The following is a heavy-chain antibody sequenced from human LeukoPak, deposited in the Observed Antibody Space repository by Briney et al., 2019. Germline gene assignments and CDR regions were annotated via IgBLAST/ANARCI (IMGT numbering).Heavy chain of an antibody. CDR3: ARRGAENNFDY. Sequence: PSETLSLTCTVSGGSISSSSYYWGWIRQPPGKGLEWIGSIYYSGSTYYNPSLKSRVTISVDTSENQFSLKLSSVTAADTAVYYCARRGAENNFDYWGQGTLVTVSS. J-gene: IGHJ4*02. CDR2: IYYSGST. CDR1: GGSISSSSYY. V-gene: IGHV4-39*01.